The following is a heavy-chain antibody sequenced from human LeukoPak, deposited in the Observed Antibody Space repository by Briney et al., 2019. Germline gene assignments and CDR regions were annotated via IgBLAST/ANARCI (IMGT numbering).Heavy chain of an antibody. V-gene: IGHV1-69*04. J-gene: IGHJ4*02. CDR2: IIPILGIA. D-gene: IGHD2-15*01. CDR1: GGTFSSYT. CDR3: ARDVRYCSGGSCYYLFDY. Sequence: SVKVSCKASGGTFSSYTISWVRQAPGQGLEWMGRIIPILGIANYAQKFQGRVTITADKSTSTAYVELSSLRSEDTAVYYCARDVRYCSGGSCYYLFDYWGQGTLVTVSS.